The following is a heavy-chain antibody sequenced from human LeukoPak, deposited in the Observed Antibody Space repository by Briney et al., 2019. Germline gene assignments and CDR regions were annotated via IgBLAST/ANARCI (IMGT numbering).Heavy chain of an antibody. CDR3: ARNGGNSDVDD. D-gene: IGHD4-23*01. Sequence: PSGTLSLTCAVSGVAINGQNWWTWVRQSPGKGLEWIGEIFHSGNTNCNPFLKSRVTLSQDKSKNQVCLTLTSVTAADMAGYYCARNGGNSDVDDWGQGTLVTVSS. CDR1: GVAINGQNW. CDR2: IFHSGNT. J-gene: IGHJ4*02. V-gene: IGHV4-4*02.